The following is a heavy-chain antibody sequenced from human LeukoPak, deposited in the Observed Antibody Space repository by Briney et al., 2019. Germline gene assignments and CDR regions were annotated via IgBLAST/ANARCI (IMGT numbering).Heavy chain of an antibody. CDR1: GFTSSNYA. D-gene: IGHD5-12*01. Sequence: PGGSLRLSCAASGFTSSNYAMNWVRQAPGKGLEWVSSSSGSGDSTFYADSVKGRFTISRDNSKNTLYLQMNSLRAEDTAVYYCAKTRGYSGYDCSDYWGQGTLVTVSS. V-gene: IGHV3-23*01. CDR3: AKTRGYSGYDCSDY. J-gene: IGHJ4*02. CDR2: SSGSGDST.